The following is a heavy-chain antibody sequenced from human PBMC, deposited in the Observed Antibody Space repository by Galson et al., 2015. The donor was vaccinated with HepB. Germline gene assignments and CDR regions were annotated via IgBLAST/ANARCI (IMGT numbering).Heavy chain of an antibody. Sequence: SLRLSCAASGFTFSSYWMNWVRQAPGKGLEWLSAISGAGGSTYYANSVRGRFTIARDNSKNTLYLQMNGLRAEDTAVYYCAKGSDYYGSGTYYNGALYSDHWGQGTLVTVSS. V-gene: IGHV3-23*01. CDR1: GFTFSSYW. CDR2: ISGAGGST. J-gene: IGHJ4*02. D-gene: IGHD3-10*01. CDR3: AKGSDYYGSGTYYNGALYSDH.